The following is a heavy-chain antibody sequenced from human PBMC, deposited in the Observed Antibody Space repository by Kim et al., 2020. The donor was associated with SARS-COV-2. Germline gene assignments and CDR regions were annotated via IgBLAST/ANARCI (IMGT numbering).Heavy chain of an antibody. V-gene: IGHV4-34*01. Sequence: SETLSLTCAVYGGSFSGYYWSWIRQPPGKGLEWIGEINHSGSTNYNPSLKSRVTISVDTSKNQFSLKLSSVTAADTSVYYCARVARGLKGELQLWYYYYGMDVWGQGTTVTVSS. CDR1: GGSFSGYY. D-gene: IGHD1-26*01. CDR3: ARVARGLKGELQLWYYYYGMDV. J-gene: IGHJ6*02. CDR2: INHSGST.